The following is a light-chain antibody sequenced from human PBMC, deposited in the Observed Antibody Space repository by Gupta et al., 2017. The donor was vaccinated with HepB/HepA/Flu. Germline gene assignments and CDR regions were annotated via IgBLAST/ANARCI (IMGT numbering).Light chain of an antibody. CDR1: SSDIGAYNY. V-gene: IGLV2-14*03. J-gene: IGLJ2*01. CDR3: SSYTRSSTVV. CDR2: EVS. Sequence: QSALTQPASVAGSPGPSITIFCTGTSSDIGAYNYVSWHQQHPGKAPKCMIYEVSNRPSGVSNRFSGSKSGYTASLTISGLQAEDEADYYCSSYTRSSTVVFGGGTKLTVL.